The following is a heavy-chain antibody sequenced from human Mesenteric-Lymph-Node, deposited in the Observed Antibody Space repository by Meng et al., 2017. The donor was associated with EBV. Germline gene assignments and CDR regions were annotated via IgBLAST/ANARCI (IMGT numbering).Heavy chain of an antibody. CDR2: INHRGET. D-gene: IGHD3-16*01. CDR1: VGTFSDWS. J-gene: IGHJ4*02. Sequence: GPLQESGPGLVKPSETLSLTCAVYVGTFSDWSWSWFRQTPEKGLEWIGEINHRGETNYSPSLKSRLTLSVDTSKNQFSLRLTSVTAADIAVYYCARDQGGFWGQGTLVTVSS. V-gene: IGHV4-34*10. CDR3: ARDQGGF.